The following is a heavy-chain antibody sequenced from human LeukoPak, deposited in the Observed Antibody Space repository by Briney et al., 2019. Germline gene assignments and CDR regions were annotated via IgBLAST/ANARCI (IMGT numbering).Heavy chain of an antibody. CDR1: GGSISSSNW. Sequence: PSGTLSLTCAVSGGSISSSNWWSWVRQPPGKGLEWIGYIHYSGTTNYNPSLKSRVTISVDTSKNQFSLKLSSVTAADTAVYYCARGGRYSSGWYPFGYWGQGTLVTVSS. D-gene: IGHD6-19*01. V-gene: IGHV4-4*02. J-gene: IGHJ4*02. CDR2: IHYSGTT. CDR3: ARGGRYSSGWYPFGY.